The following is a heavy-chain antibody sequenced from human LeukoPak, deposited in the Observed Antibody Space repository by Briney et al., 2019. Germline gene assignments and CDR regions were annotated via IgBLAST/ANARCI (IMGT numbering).Heavy chain of an antibody. CDR3: ARGDRSSSILEDAFDL. D-gene: IGHD6-6*01. V-gene: IGHV1-2*02. CDR2: INPNSGGT. CDR1: GYTFTGNY. Sequence: ASVMVSCKASGYTFTGNYIHWVRQAPGQGLEWMGWINPNSGGTKFAQSFQGRVSMTRDTSITTAYMDLSRLTSDDTAVYYCARGDRSSSILEDAFDLWGPGTMVSVSS. J-gene: IGHJ3*01.